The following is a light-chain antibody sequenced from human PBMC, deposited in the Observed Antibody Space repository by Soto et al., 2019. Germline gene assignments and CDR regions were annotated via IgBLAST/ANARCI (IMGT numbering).Light chain of an antibody. CDR1: QSISPY. CDR3: QQYDGYSRT. J-gene: IGKJ1*01. V-gene: IGKV1-5*03. CDR2: KAS. Sequence: IQMTQSPATLSASVGDRVTITCRASQSISPYLAWYQQKAGKAPKLLIYKASTLESGVPSRFSGCGSGTEFTLTISSLQPDDFATYYCQQYDGYSRTLGQWTKVEVK.